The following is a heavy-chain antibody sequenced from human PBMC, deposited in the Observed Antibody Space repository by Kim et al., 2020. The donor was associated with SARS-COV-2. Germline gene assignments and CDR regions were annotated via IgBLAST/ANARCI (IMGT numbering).Heavy chain of an antibody. Sequence: GSTYYNPSLKSRVTISVDTSKNQFSLKLSSVTAADTAVYYCARVYRDSDYWGQGTLVTVSS. CDR3: ARVYRDSDY. V-gene: IGHV4-31*02. D-gene: IGHD1-26*01. CDR2: GST. J-gene: IGHJ4*02.